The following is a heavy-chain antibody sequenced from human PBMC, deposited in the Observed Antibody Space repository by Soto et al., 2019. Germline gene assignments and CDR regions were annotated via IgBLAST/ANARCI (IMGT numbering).Heavy chain of an antibody. CDR2: IYYSGST. D-gene: IGHD5-18*01. J-gene: IGHJ6*04. CDR3: ARLEDSYGYGGMDV. Sequence: QLQLQESGPGLVKPSETLSLTCTVSGGSISSSSYYWGWIRQPPGKGLEWIGSIYYSGSTYYNPSLKSRVTISVDTSKNQFSLKLSSVTAADTAVYYCARLEDSYGYGGMDVWGKGTTVTVSS. CDR1: GGSISSSSYY. V-gene: IGHV4-39*01.